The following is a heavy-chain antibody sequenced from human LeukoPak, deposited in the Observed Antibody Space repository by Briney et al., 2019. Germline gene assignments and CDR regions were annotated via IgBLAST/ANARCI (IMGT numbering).Heavy chain of an antibody. D-gene: IGHD1-1*01. J-gene: IGHJ5*02. CDR1: GYTFTDYW. Sequence: GESLKISCKASGYTFTDYWIGWVRQMPGRGPEWMAIIYPGDSDTRYSPSFQRQVTISADKSINTAYLQWSSLTASDTAMYYCAREHAKGYSWFDPWGQGTLVTVSS. CDR2: IYPGDSDT. CDR3: AREHAKGYSWFDP. V-gene: IGHV5-51*01.